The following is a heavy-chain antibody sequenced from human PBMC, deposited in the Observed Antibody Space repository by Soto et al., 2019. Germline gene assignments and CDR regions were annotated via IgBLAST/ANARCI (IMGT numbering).Heavy chain of an antibody. CDR2: IYPEDSDT. J-gene: IGHJ3*02. D-gene: IGHD3-10*01. CDR1: GYTYPSYW. CDR3: ARRILLWSVRDAFDS. Sequence: PGESLKISCKGFGYTYPSYWIGWVRQMPGKGLEWMGIIYPEDSDTRYSPSFQGQVTISADKSISTAYLQWSSLKASDTAMYYCARRILLWSVRDAFDSWGQGTMVTVSS. V-gene: IGHV5-51*01.